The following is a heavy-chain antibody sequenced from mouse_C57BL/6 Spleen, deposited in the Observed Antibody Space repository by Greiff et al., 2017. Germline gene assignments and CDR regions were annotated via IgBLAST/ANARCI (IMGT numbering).Heavy chain of an antibody. CDR1: GYTFTSYW. CDR3: ARSGGNYLAWFAY. CDR2: IYPSDSET. Sequence: QVQLQQPGAELVRPGSSVKLSCKASGYTFTSYWMDWVKQRPGQGLEWIGNIYPSDSETHYNQKFKDKATLTVDKSSSTAYMQLSSLTSEDSAVYYCARSGGNYLAWFAYWGQGTLVTVSA. V-gene: IGHV1-61*01. J-gene: IGHJ3*01. D-gene: IGHD2-1*01.